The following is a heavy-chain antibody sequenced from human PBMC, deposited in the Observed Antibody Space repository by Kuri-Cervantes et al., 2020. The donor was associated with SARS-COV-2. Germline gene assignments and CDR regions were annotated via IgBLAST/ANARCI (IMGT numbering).Heavy chain of an antibody. CDR3: ARDTGNRRLGIDS. CDR2: ISPIFGTA. D-gene: IGHD7-27*01. Sequence: KVSCKASGGTFSSYAISRVRQAPGQGLEWMGGISPIFGTAIYAKKFQDRVTITADESTSTAYMELSSLRSDDTAVYYCARDTGNRRLGIDSWGQGTLVTVSS. J-gene: IGHJ4*02. V-gene: IGHV1-69*01. CDR1: GGTFSSYA.